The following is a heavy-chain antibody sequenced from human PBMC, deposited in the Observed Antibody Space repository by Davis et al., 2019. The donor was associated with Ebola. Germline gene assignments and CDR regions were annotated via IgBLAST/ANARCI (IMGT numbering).Heavy chain of an antibody. D-gene: IGHD6-13*01. CDR2: IEQDGTEK. J-gene: IGHJ4*02. V-gene: IGHV3-7*01. CDR1: GFSFSSYW. CDR3: ARGPSTGNSFTY. Sequence: GESLKISCAASGFSFSSYWMSWVRQAPGKGLEWVANIEQDGTEKYYVDSVEGRFTISRDNAKNSLYLQMNSLRAEDTALYYCARGPSTGNSFTYWGQGTLVTVSS.